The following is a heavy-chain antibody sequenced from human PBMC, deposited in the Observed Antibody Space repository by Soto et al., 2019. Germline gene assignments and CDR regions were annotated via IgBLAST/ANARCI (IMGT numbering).Heavy chain of an antibody. J-gene: IGHJ4*02. CDR3: ARGRSRRDGYNY. Sequence: KASETLSLTCAVYGGSFSGYYWSWIRQPPGKGLEWIGEINHSGSTNYNPSLKSRVTISVDTSKNQFSLKLSSVTAADTAVYYCARGRSRRDGYNYWGQGTLVTVSS. V-gene: IGHV4-34*01. CDR1: GGSFSGYY. CDR2: INHSGST. D-gene: IGHD5-12*01.